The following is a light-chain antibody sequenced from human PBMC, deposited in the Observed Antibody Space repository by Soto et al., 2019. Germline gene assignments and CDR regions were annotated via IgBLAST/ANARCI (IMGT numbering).Light chain of an antibody. CDR3: LLSFSGDNYV. V-gene: IGLV7-46*02. J-gene: IGLJ1*01. Sequence: QAVVTQEPSLTVFPGGTVTFTLCSSTGAVTSGHYAYWCQQKPVQAPRTLIYDTNNKRSRTPARFSGTLLGGKAALTLLGAQPDDEADYYCLLSFSGDNYVVGTGTKVTVL. CDR1: TGAVTSGHY. CDR2: DTN.